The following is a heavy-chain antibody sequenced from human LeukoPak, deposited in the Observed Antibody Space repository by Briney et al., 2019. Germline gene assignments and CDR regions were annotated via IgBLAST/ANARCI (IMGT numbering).Heavy chain of an antibody. CDR3: ARDLVYDSPPSGMDV. J-gene: IGHJ6*02. V-gene: IGHV1-2*02. CDR2: INPNSGGT. D-gene: IGHD3-16*01. CDR1: GYTFTGYY. Sequence: ASVKVSCKASGYTFTGYYMHWVRQAPGQGLEWMGWINPNSGGTSYAQKFQGRVTMTRDTSISTAYMELSRLRSDYTAVYYCARDLVYDSPPSGMDVWGQGTTVTVSS.